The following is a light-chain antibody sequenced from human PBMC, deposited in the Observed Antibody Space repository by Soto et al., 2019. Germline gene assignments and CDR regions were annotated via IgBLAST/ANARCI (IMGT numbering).Light chain of an antibody. V-gene: IGKV3-20*01. CDR2: GTS. J-gene: IGKJ5*01. Sequence: EVVLTQSPGTLSLSRGERGTLSLSSSDRTYSAYLGWYQQTPGQAPRLLIYGTSSRATGIPDRFSGSGSGTDFTLTISRLEPEDFAVYYCQQYGNSPITFGQGTRLEI. CDR1: DRTYSAY. CDR3: QQYGNSPIT.